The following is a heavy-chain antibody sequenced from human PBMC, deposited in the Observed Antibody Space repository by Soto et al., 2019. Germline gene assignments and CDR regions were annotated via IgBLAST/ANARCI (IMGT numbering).Heavy chain of an antibody. J-gene: IGHJ4*02. D-gene: IGHD2-15*01. CDR2: IKQNGSEK. V-gene: IGHV3-7*01. CDR3: ARDGFCTGGICYSGLVY. CDR1: GFSFSNYW. Sequence: EVQLVESGGGLVQPGGSLRLSCEASGFSFSNYWMTWVRQAPGKGVEWVANIKQNGSEKYYADSVKSRFTISRDNAQTSLSLQMNALSVEDTALYYCARDGFCTGGICYSGLVYWGKGILVTVSS.